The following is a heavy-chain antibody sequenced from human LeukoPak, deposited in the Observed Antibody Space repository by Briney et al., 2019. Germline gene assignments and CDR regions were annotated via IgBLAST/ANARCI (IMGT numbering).Heavy chain of an antibody. CDR3: ARVLSRYCSSTSCYTDAFDS. Sequence: SETLSLTCAVYGGSFSGYYWSWIRQPPGKGLECIGELTHSGSTNYNPSLKSPVTISVDTCKNQFSLKLSSVTAADTAVYYCARVLSRYCSSTSCYTDAFDSWGQRTMVTVSS. CDR1: GGSFSGYY. V-gene: IGHV4-34*01. J-gene: IGHJ3*02. CDR2: LTHSGST. D-gene: IGHD2-2*02.